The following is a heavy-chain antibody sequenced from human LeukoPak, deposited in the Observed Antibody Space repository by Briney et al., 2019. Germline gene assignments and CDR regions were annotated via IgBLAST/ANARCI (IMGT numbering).Heavy chain of an antibody. D-gene: IGHD3-22*01. CDR3: ARDYYDSRGEAFDI. Sequence: PSETLSLTCTVSGDSIGSHYWSWIRQPPGKGLEWIGYIFYVGSTNYNPSLKSRVPISVDTSKNQFSLKLNSVTPADTAVHYCARDYYDSRGEAFDIWAQGTMVTVSS. V-gene: IGHV4-59*11. CDR2: IFYVGST. CDR1: GDSIGSHY. J-gene: IGHJ3*02.